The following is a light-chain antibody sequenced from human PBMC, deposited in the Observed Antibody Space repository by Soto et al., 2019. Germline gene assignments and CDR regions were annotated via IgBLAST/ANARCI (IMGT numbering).Light chain of an antibody. CDR2: GAS. J-gene: IGKJ3*01. CDR3: QEYHSPPFT. CDR1: QGISSS. Sequence: DIQMTQSPSSLSASVGDTVTITCRASQGISSSLAWYQQKAGKVPDLLMYGASTLQSGVPSHFSGSGSGTDFTLTISSLQPEDVATYYCQEYHSPPFTFGPGTKVEMK. V-gene: IGKV1-27*01.